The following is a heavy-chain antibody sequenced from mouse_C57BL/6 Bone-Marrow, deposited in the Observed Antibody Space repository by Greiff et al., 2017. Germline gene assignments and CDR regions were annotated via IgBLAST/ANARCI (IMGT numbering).Heavy chain of an antibody. J-gene: IGHJ4*01. V-gene: IGHV5-4*03. CDR2: ISDGGSYT. D-gene: IGHD2-5*01. CDR1: GFTFSSYA. CDR3: ARAYYSNYEAMDY. Sequence: DVKLVESGGGLVKPGGSLKLSCAASGFTFSSYAMSWVRQTPEKRLEWVATISDGGSYTYYPDNVKGRFTISRDNAKNNLYLQMSHLKSEDTAIYYCARAYYSNYEAMDYWGQGTSVTVSS.